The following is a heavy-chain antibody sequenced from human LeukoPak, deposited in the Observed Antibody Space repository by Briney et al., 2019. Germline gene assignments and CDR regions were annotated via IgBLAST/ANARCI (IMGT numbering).Heavy chain of an antibody. CDR2: ISSDGSNK. Sequence: QPGGSLRLSCAASGVTFSDYGMHWVRQAPGKGLEWVAVISSDGSNKDYADSVKGRFTISIDNSKNTLCLQLDSLRAEDTAVYYCAHDHGLISMVRGVILTSYYYYGMDVWGQGTTVTVSS. D-gene: IGHD3-10*01. J-gene: IGHJ6*02. CDR1: GVTFSDYG. V-gene: IGHV3-30*18. CDR3: AHDHGLISMVRGVILTSYYYYGMDV.